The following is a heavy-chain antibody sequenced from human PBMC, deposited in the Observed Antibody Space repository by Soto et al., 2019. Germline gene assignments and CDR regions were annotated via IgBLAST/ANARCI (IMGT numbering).Heavy chain of an antibody. V-gene: IGHV3-23*01. D-gene: IGHD3-10*01. CDR2: ISGSGGST. Sequence: GGSLRLSCAASGFTFSSYAMSWVRQAPGKGLEWVSAISGSGGSTYYADSVKGRFTISRDNSKNTLYLQMNSLRAEDTAVYYCAKVTVSHYYGSGSYYTPSRYYYYYYMDVWGKGTTVTVSS. CDR3: AKVTVSHYYGSGSYYTPSRYYYYYYMDV. J-gene: IGHJ6*03. CDR1: GFTFSSYA.